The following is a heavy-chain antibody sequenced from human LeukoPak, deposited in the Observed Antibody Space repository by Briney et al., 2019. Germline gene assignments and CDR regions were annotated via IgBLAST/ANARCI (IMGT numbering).Heavy chain of an antibody. CDR2: INHNSGGT. CDR3: ARGYCSGGTCYLVENWLDP. D-gene: IGHD2-15*01. J-gene: IGHJ5*02. CDR1: GYTLTAYY. V-gene: IGHV1-2*06. Sequence: ASVKVSCKASGYTLTAYYIYWVRQAPGQGLEWMGRINHNSGGTDYAQNFQGRVTMTRDTSISTAYMELSRLRSDDTAVYYCARGYCSGGTCYLVENWLDPWGQGTLVTVSS.